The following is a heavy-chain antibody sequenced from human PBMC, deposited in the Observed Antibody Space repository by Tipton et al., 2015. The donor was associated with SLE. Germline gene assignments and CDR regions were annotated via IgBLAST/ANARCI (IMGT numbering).Heavy chain of an antibody. CDR2: IHANGAAT. CDR1: KFTFSGYT. CDR3: VREGRSSGRAPAFDI. J-gene: IGHJ3*02. V-gene: IGHV3-23*01. D-gene: IGHD6-19*01. Sequence: SLRLSCAASKFTFSGYTMSWVRQAPGKGLEWVSGIHANGAATFHADSVKGRFTISRDNSKNTLYLQMDSLKTEDTAVYYCVREGRSSGRAPAFDIWGQGTMVAVSS.